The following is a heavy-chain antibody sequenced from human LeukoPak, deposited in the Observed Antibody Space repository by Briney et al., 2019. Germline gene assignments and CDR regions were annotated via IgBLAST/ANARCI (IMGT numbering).Heavy chain of an antibody. J-gene: IGHJ4*02. Sequence: GTSLRLSCAASGFTFISYAIHWVRQAPGKGLEWVAVISFHGTDTFYADSVKGRFTISRDNSKNTLYLQMNSLRDEDSAVYYCAKDVVGQQWLENYWGQGTLVTVSS. CDR2: ISFHGTDT. D-gene: IGHD6-19*01. V-gene: IGHV3-30*04. CDR3: AKDVVGQQWLENY. CDR1: GFTFISYA.